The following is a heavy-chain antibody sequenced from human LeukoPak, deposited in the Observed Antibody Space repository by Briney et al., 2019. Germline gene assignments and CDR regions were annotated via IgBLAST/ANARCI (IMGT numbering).Heavy chain of an antibody. CDR3: SRSLDY. CDR2: INQDGTNQ. J-gene: IGHJ4*02. Sequence: GGSLRLSCVASGFPFSGYWMDWVRQAPGKGMEWVANINQDGTNQYYAASVKGRFSISRDNARNSLYLQMNSLRAEDTGVYYCSRSLDYLGQGALVTVSS. CDR1: GFPFSGYW. V-gene: IGHV3-7*01.